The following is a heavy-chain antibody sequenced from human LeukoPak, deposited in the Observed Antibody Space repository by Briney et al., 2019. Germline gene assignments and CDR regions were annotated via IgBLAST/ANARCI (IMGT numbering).Heavy chain of an antibody. CDR2: IYYSGST. V-gene: IGHV4-39*07. J-gene: IGHJ3*02. D-gene: IGHD2-21*02. Sequence: PSETLSLTCTVSGGSISSSSYYWGWIRQPPGKGLEWIGSIYYSGSTYYNPSLKSRVTISVDTSKNQFSLKLSSVTAADTAVYYCARKVTAIRNAFDIWGQGTMVTVSS. CDR1: GGSISSSSYY. CDR3: ARKVTAIRNAFDI.